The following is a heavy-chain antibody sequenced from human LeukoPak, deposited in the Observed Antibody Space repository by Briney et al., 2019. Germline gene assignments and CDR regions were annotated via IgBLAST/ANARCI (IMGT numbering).Heavy chain of an antibody. CDR3: ASDHYDTTPNAFDF. J-gene: IGHJ3*01. D-gene: IGHD3-22*01. Sequence: SETLSLTCTVSGGSISSYYWSWIRQPPGKGLEWIGYIYYSGSTNYNPSLKSRVTISVDTSKNQFSLKLTSVTAADTAVYFCASDHYDTTPNAFDFWGQGTVVTVSS. V-gene: IGHV4-59*12. CDR2: IYYSGST. CDR1: GGSISSYY.